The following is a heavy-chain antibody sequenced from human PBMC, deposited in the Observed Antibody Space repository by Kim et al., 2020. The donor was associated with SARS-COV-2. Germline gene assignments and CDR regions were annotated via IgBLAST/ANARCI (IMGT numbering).Heavy chain of an antibody. CDR2: IYYSGST. J-gene: IGHJ5*02. V-gene: IGHV4-59*01. D-gene: IGHD3-22*01. CDR3: AREMYYYDSSGYTNWFDP. Sequence: SETLSLTCTVSGGSISSYYWSWIRQPPGKGLEWIGYIYYSGSTNYNPSLKSRVTISVDTSKNQFSLKLSSVTAADTAVYYCAREMYYYDSSGYTNWFDPWGQGTLVTVS. CDR1: GGSISSYY.